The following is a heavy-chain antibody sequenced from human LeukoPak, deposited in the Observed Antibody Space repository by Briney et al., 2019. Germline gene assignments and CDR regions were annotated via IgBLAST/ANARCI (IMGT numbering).Heavy chain of an antibody. CDR2: IIPILGIA. CDR1: GGTFSSYA. J-gene: IGHJ4*02. V-gene: IGHV1-69*04. Sequence: ASVKVSCKASGGTFSSYAISWVRQAPGQGLEWMGRIIPILGIANYAQKFQGRVTITADKSTSTAYMELSSLRSEDTAVYYCARESTNTAMVFDYWGQGTLVTVSS. D-gene: IGHD5-18*01. CDR3: ARESTNTAMVFDY.